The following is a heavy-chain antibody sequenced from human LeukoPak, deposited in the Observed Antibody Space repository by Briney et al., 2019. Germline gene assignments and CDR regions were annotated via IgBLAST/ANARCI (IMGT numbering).Heavy chain of an antibody. J-gene: IGHJ5*02. D-gene: IGHD2-15*01. Sequence: GGSLRLSCAASGFTFSSSGMHWVRQAPGKGLEWVAVILYNGSNKYYADPVKGRFTISRDNSKNTLYLQMNSLSVEDTAVYYCARAGGYCSGGSCYRGYSWFDPWGQGTLVTVSS. CDR3: ARAGGYCSGGSCYRGYSWFDP. CDR2: ILYNGSNK. V-gene: IGHV3-33*01. CDR1: GFTFSSSG.